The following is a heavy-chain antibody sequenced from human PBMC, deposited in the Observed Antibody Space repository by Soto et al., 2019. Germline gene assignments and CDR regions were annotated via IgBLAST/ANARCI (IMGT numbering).Heavy chain of an antibody. CDR3: AKALRYFDWLFLMDV. D-gene: IGHD3-9*01. J-gene: IGHJ6*02. CDR1: GFTFSSYG. Sequence: PGGSLRLSCAASGFTFSSYGMHWVRQAPGMGLEWVAVISYDGSNKYYADSVKGRFTISRDNSKNTLYLQMNSLRAEDTAVYYCAKALRYFDWLFLMDVWGQGTTVTVSS. V-gene: IGHV3-30*18. CDR2: ISYDGSNK.